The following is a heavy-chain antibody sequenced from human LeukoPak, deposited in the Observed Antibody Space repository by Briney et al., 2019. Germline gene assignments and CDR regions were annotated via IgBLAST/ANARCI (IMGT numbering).Heavy chain of an antibody. CDR1: GFTFDDYA. Sequence: PGGSLRLSCAASGFTFDDYAMHWVRQAPGKGLEWVSGISWSSDNIDYADSVKGRFTISRDNSKNTLYLQMNSLRAEDTAVYYCAKDNYYGSGSYYNPANLHFDYWGQGTLVTVSS. J-gene: IGHJ4*02. D-gene: IGHD3-10*01. V-gene: IGHV3-9*01. CDR2: ISWSSDNI. CDR3: AKDNYYGSGSYYNPANLHFDY.